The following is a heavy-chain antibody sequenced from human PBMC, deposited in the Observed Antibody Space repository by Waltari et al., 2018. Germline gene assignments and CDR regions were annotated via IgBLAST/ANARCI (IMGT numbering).Heavy chain of an antibody. CDR3: TSQMATISGYYGMDV. D-gene: IGHD5-12*01. J-gene: IGHJ6*02. Sequence: EVQLVESGGGLVQPGGSLRLPCAASGFTLSPYWMHWVRQVPGKGLVWVSRINSDGRSTSYADSVKGRFTISRDNAKNTLYLQMDSLRAEDTAVYYCTSQMATISGYYGMDVWGQGTTVTVSS. CDR1: GFTLSPYW. CDR2: INSDGRST. V-gene: IGHV3-74*01.